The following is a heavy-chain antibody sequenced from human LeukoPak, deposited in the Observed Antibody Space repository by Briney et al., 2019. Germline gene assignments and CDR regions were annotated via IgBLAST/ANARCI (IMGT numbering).Heavy chain of an antibody. Sequence: GGSLRLSCAASGFTFSSYAMSWVRQAPGKGLEWVSAISGSGGSTYYADSVKGRFTISRENYKNTLYLQMNSLRAEDTAVYYCAKKAVVVIINVAFDYWGQGTLVTVSS. V-gene: IGHV3-23*01. CDR1: GFTFSSYA. CDR2: ISGSGGST. J-gene: IGHJ4*02. CDR3: AKKAVVVIINVAFDY. D-gene: IGHD3-22*01.